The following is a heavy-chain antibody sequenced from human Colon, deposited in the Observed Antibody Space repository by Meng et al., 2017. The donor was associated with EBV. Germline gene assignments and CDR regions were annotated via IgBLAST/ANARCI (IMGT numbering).Heavy chain of an antibody. D-gene: IGHD5-24*01. Sequence: QVQRQESGPGLVEPSGTLSLTWAVSGASISSNNWWSWVSQPPGKGLEWIGEIYHGGNTNYNPSLKSRVTISVDRSNDQFSLSLSSVTAADTAVYYCARGNAYNAPSFDYWGQGTLVTVSS. J-gene: IGHJ4*02. CDR1: GASISSNNW. CDR3: ARGNAYNAPSFDY. V-gene: IGHV4-4*02. CDR2: IYHGGNT.